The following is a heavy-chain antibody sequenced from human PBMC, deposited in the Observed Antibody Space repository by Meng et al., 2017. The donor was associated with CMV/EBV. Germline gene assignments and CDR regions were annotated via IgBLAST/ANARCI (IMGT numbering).Heavy chain of an antibody. V-gene: IGHV3-30*02. CDR3: ANQYSSSWGGGYFDY. CDR1: GFTFSSYG. D-gene: IGHD6-13*01. J-gene: IGHJ4*02. Sequence: GESLKIPCAASGFTFSSYGMHWVRQAPGKGLEWVAFIRYDGSNKYYADSVKGRFTIPRDNSKNTLYLQMNSLRAEDTAVYYCANQYSSSWGGGYFDYWGQGTLVTVSS. CDR2: IRYDGSNK.